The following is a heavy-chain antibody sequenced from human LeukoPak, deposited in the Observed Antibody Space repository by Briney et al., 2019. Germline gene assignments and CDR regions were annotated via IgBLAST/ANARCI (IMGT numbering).Heavy chain of an antibody. D-gene: IGHD2-15*01. CDR2: ISSSSSTI. V-gene: IGHV3-48*01. CDR3: ARDFPRDIVVVVAATGAFDI. J-gene: IGHJ3*02. CDR1: GFTFSSYE. Sequence: GGSLRLSCAASGFTFSSYEMNWVRQAPGKGLEWVSYISSSSSTIYYADSVKGRFTISRDNAKNSLYLQMNSLRAEDTAVYYCARDFPRDIVVVVAATGAFDIWGQGTMVTVSS.